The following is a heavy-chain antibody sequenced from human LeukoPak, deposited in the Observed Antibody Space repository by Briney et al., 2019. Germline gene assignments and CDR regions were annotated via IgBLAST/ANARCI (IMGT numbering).Heavy chain of an antibody. CDR3: ARDSDAGGFNWGYFDY. J-gene: IGHJ4*02. V-gene: IGHV3-30-3*01. D-gene: IGHD5-24*01. CDR1: GFTFSTYT. Sequence: GGSLRLSCAASGFTFSTYTMHWVRQAPGKGLEWVAVISNDGSYKYCADSVKGRFTISRDNSKSTLNLQMNSLRADDTAVYYCARDSDAGGFNWGYFDYWGQGTLVTVSS. CDR2: ISNDGSYK.